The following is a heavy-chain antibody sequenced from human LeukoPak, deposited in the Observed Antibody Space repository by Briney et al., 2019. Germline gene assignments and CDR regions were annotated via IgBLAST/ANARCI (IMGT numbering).Heavy chain of an antibody. Sequence: GGSLRLSCAASGLTVSSNYMSWVRQAPGKGLEWVSVPYSGGSTYYADSVKGRFTISRDNAKNSLYLQMNSLRAEDAAVYYCARDMGGSYYGNAFDIWGQGTMVTVSS. J-gene: IGHJ3*02. CDR3: ARDMGGSYYGNAFDI. CDR2: PYSGGST. V-gene: IGHV3-53*01. CDR1: GLTVSSNY. D-gene: IGHD1-26*01.